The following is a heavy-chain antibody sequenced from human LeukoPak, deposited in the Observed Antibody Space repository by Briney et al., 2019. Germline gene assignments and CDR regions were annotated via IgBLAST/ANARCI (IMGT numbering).Heavy chain of an antibody. V-gene: IGHV3-11*01. J-gene: IGHJ4*02. CDR3: ASDIVATSGDF. CDR2: ITRSGDDI. CDR1: GFTFSDYY. Sequence: GGSLRLSCAASGFTFSDYYMSWIRQAPGKGLEWVAYITRSGDDIYYADSVKGRFTISRDNAKNALFLRMSSLRVEDTATYYCASDIVATSGDFWGQGTLVSVSS. D-gene: IGHD5-12*01.